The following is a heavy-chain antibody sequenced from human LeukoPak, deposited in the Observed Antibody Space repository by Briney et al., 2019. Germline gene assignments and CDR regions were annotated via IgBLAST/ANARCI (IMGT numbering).Heavy chain of an antibody. D-gene: IGHD6-13*01. V-gene: IGHV3-23*01. CDR1: GFTFSSYS. CDR3: AKAVAAADYFDY. CDR2: ISGSGGST. Sequence: GGSLRLSCAASGFTFSSYSMSWVRQAPGKGLEWVSAISGSGGSTYYADSVKGRFTISRDNSKNTLYLQMNSLRAEDTAVYYCAKAVAAADYFDYWGQGTLVTVSS. J-gene: IGHJ4*02.